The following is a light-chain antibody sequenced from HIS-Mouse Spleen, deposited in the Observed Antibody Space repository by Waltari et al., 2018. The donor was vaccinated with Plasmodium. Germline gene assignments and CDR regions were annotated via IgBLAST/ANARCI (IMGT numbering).Light chain of an antibody. V-gene: IGLV2-8*01. CDR2: AVS. Sequence: QSALTQPPSASGSPGQSVTISCTGTSSDVGGYNHVSWYQQHQGKAPKRMIYAVSKRPSGVPDGFAGSKSGNTASLTVSGLQAEDEADYYCSSYAGSNNLVFGGGTKLTVL. J-gene: IGLJ2*01. CDR3: SSYAGSNNLV. CDR1: SSDVGGYNH.